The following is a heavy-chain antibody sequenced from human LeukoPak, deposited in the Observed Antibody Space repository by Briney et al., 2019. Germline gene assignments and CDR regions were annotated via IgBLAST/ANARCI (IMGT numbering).Heavy chain of an antibody. V-gene: IGHV4-34*01. D-gene: IGHD3-22*01. J-gene: IGHJ5*02. Sequence: PSETLSLTCAVYGGSFSGYYWSWIRQPPGKGLEWIGEINHSGGTNYNPSLKSRVTISVDTSKNQFSLKLSSVTAADTAVYYCARGRPYYYDSSGYYRNWFDPWGQGTLVTVSS. CDR2: INHSGGT. CDR3: ARGRPYYYDSSGYYRNWFDP. CDR1: GGSFSGYY.